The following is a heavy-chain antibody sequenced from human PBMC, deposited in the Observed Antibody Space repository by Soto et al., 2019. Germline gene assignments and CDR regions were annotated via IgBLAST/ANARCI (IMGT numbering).Heavy chain of an antibody. V-gene: IGHV1-69*18. CDR2: IIPLFST. CDR1: GDTFRNYA. J-gene: IGHJ4*02. CDR3: ARDPGIAVVGRGTSFEH. Sequence: QVQLVQSGAEVKKPASSVKVSCKASGDTFRNYAFTWVRQAPGQGLEWMGTIIPLFSTRYAQKFQGRVTMTADESTGTVYMDLSSLKSDDTAVYYCARDPGIAVVGRGTSFEHWGQGTLVTVSS. D-gene: IGHD6-19*01.